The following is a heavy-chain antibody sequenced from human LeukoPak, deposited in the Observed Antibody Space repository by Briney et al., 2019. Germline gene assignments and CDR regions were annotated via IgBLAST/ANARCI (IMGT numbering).Heavy chain of an antibody. V-gene: IGHV4-34*01. Sequence: SETLSLTCAVYGGSFSGYYWSWIRQPPGKGLEWIGEINHSGSTNYNPSLKSRVTISVDTSKNQFSLKLSSVTAADTAVYYCARGSLFGSGSYCYFDYWGQGTLVTVSS. D-gene: IGHD3-10*01. CDR3: ARGSLFGSGSYCYFDY. J-gene: IGHJ4*02. CDR2: INHSGST. CDR1: GGSFSGYY.